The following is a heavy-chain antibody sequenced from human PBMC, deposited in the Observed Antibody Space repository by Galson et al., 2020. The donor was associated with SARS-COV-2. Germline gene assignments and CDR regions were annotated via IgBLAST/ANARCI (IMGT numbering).Heavy chain of an antibody. CDR3: ARAATGSYYNAFDP. CDR2: TSHDGTSH. J-gene: IGHJ5*02. D-gene: IGHD1-26*01. V-gene: IGHV3-30-3*01. Sequence: GESLKISCAASGFTFTIFTLHWVRQAPGKGLEWVAVTSHDGTSHYYTDSVKGRFTISRDNSKNMLFLQMHSLRVEDTAIYYCARAATGSYYNAFDPWGQGTMVTVSS. CDR1: GFTFTIFT.